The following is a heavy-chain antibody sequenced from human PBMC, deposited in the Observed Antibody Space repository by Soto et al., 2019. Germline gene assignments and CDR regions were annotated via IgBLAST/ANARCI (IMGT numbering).Heavy chain of an antibody. CDR3: ARDPGAASFDF. J-gene: IGHJ4*02. V-gene: IGHV1-18*01. Sequence: ASVKVSCKASGYTFTNYGISWVRQAPGEGLEWVGWTNTSNDNKLYAQKLQGRLTLTTDTSTSTAYMDLTTLRSDDTAVYFCARDPGAASFDFWAQGTLVTASS. CDR2: TNTSNDNK. D-gene: IGHD2-15*01. CDR1: GYTFTNYG.